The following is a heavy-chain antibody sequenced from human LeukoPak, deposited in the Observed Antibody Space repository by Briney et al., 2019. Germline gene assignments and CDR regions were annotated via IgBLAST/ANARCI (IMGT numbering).Heavy chain of an antibody. Sequence: ASVKVSCKASGYTFTGYYMHWVRQAPGQGLEWMGWINPNSGGTNYAQKFQGRVTMTRDTSISTAYMELSRLRSDNTAMYYCARAITYYDILTGYFDYWGQGTLVTVSS. D-gene: IGHD3-9*01. CDR3: ARAITYYDILTGYFDY. CDR1: GYTFTGYY. J-gene: IGHJ4*02. V-gene: IGHV1-2*02. CDR2: INPNSGGT.